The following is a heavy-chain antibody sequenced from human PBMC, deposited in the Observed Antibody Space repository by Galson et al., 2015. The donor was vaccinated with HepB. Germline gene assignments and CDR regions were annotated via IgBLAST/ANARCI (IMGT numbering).Heavy chain of an antibody. Sequence: SLRLSCAGSGFTFSNFAMHWVRQAPGKGLEWVAVISSDGSTKYYADSVKGRFTISRDNSKNTVYLQMNSLRAEDAAVYFCAKGPIWSGYYFGSMDPWGQGTLVTVSS. J-gene: IGHJ5*02. CDR2: ISSDGSTK. D-gene: IGHD3-3*01. CDR1: GFTFSNFA. V-gene: IGHV3-30*04. CDR3: AKGPIWSGYYFGSMDP.